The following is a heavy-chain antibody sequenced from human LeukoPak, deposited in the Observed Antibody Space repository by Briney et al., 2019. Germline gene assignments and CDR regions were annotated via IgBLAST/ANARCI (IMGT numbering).Heavy chain of an antibody. D-gene: IGHD3-22*01. Sequence: KPSETLSLTCTVSGGSISSSSYYWGWIRQPPGKGLEWIGSIYYSGSTYYNPSLKSRVTISVDTSKNQFSLKLSPVTAADTAVYYCARHVPPPGYYDSSGYPYYFDYWGQGTLVTVSS. J-gene: IGHJ4*02. CDR3: ARHVPPPGYYDSSGYPYYFDY. CDR2: IYYSGST. V-gene: IGHV4-39*01. CDR1: GGSISSSSYY.